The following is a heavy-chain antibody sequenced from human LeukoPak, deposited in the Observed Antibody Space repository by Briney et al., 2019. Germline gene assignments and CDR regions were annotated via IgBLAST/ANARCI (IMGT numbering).Heavy chain of an antibody. Sequence: SVKVSCKASGGTFSSYAISWVRQAPGQGLEWMGRIIPIFGIANYAQKFQGRVTITADKSTSTAYMELSSLRSGDTAVYYCARGDYDGAFDIWGQGTMVTVSS. J-gene: IGHJ3*02. CDR3: ARGDYDGAFDI. V-gene: IGHV1-69*04. CDR2: IIPIFGIA. D-gene: IGHD3-3*01. CDR1: GGTFSSYA.